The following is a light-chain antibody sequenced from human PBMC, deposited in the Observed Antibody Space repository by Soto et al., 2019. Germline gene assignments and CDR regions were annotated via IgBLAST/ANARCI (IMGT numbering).Light chain of an antibody. CDR1: QSVTYTY. Sequence: EIVLTQSPGTQSLYPGERVTLSCRASQSVTYTYFPWYQQKPGQAPRLLIYDTSIRDTGIPARFSGSGSGTDFSLSISRLEPQDFSVYYCQQYGASPLTFGGGTRVEIK. CDR2: DTS. CDR3: QQYGASPLT. V-gene: IGKV3-20*01. J-gene: IGKJ4*01.